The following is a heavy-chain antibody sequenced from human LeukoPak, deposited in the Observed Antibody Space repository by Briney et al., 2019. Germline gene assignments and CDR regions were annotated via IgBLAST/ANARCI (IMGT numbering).Heavy chain of an antibody. J-gene: IGHJ4*02. CDR1: GFTFSTCA. V-gene: IGHV3-30*03. CDR3: ATLYSYGYFDY. Sequence: GRSLRLSCAASGFTFSTCAMHWVRQAPGKGLEWVAVMSFDENIKYYADSVKGRFTISRDNSKNTLYLQMNSLRVDDTAVYYCATLYSYGYFDYWGQGTLVTVSS. CDR2: MSFDENIK. D-gene: IGHD5-18*01.